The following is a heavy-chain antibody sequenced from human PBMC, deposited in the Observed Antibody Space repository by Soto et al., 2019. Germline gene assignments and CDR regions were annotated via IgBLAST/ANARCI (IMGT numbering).Heavy chain of an antibody. D-gene: IGHD6-6*01. Sequence: SETLSLTCTVSGGSISSGDYYWSWLRQPPGKGLGWIGYIYYSGGTYYNPSLRSRVTISVDTSKNQFSLKLSSVTAADTAVYYCARGLGSSSRPANFDYWGQGTLVTASS. CDR1: GGSISSGDYY. V-gene: IGHV4-30-4*01. CDR3: ARGLGSSSRPANFDY. CDR2: IYYSGGT. J-gene: IGHJ4*02.